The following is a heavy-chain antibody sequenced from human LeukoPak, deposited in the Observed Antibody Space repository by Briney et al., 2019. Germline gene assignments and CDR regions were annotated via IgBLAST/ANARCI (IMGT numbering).Heavy chain of an antibody. CDR2: IYYSGST. Sequence: PSETLSLTCTVSGGSISSSSYYWGWIRQPPGKGLEWIGSIYYSGSTYYNPSLKSRVTISVDTSKNQFSLKLSSVTAADTAVYYCARVAGDTAMVYFGYYYYYYMDVWGKGTTVTISS. V-gene: IGHV4-39*07. CDR3: ARVAGDTAMVYFGYYYYYYMDV. CDR1: GGSISSSSYY. D-gene: IGHD5-18*01. J-gene: IGHJ6*03.